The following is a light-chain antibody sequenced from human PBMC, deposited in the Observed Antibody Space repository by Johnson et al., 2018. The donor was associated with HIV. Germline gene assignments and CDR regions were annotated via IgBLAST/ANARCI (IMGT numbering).Light chain of an antibody. CDR1: SSNIGNNY. Sequence: QSVLTQPPSVSAAPGQKVTISCSGSSSNIGNNYVSWYQQLPGTAPKVLIYDNNKRPSGIPDRFSGSKSGTSATLDITGLQSGDEADYYCGTWDASLSVNVFGPGTKVTVL. V-gene: IGLV1-51*01. CDR2: DNN. J-gene: IGLJ1*01. CDR3: GTWDASLSVNV.